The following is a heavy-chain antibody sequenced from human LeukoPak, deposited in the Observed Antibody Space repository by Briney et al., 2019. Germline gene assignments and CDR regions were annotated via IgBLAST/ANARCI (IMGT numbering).Heavy chain of an antibody. CDR1: GFTFSGSA. CDR3: TRYSSSDNWFDP. CDR2: IRNKANSYAT. J-gene: IGHJ5*02. V-gene: IGHV3-73*01. Sequence: GGSLRLSCAASGFTFSGSAMHWVRQASGKGLEWVGRIRNKANSYATAYTASVKGRFTISRDDSKNTAYLQMNSLKTEDTAVYYCTRYSSSDNWFDPWGQGTLVTVSS. D-gene: IGHD6-6*01.